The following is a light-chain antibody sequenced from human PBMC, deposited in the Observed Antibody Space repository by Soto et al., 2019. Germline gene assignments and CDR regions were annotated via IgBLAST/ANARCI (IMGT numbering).Light chain of an antibody. CDR1: QSVSSSY. CDR3: QQYGSSPKT. J-gene: IGKJ1*01. V-gene: IGKV3-20*01. Sequence: EIVLTQCPGTLSLSPGERATLSCWASQSVSSSYLAWYQQKPGQAPRLLIYGASSRATGIPDRFSGSGSGTDFILTISRLEPEDFAVYYCQQYGSSPKTFGQGTKVDIK. CDR2: GAS.